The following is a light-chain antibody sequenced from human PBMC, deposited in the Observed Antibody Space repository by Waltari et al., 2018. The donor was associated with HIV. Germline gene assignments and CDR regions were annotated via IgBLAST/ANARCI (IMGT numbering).Light chain of an antibody. CDR3: LLYYGGRRPSGV. CDR2: SSN. Sequence: VVTQEPSLTVSPGETVTLTCASSTGAVSTSSYPSWFQQRPGQAPRPLIFSSNKRHSWTPEHFSCSLLGDKAVLTLSRGQPEDEADYYCLLYYGGRRPSGVFGGGTKLTVL. V-gene: IGLV7-43*01. J-gene: IGLJ3*02. CDR1: TGAVSTSSY.